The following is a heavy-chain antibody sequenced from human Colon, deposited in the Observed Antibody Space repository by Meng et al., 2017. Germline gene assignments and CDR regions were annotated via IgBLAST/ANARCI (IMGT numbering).Heavy chain of an antibody. V-gene: IGHV4-34*01. CDR2: INHSGSA. D-gene: IGHD3-10*01. CDR3: ARRGGSGNYSP. Sequence: QVQLQQWGAGLLKPSETLSLTCAVYSGSLSGYYWSWIRQPPGKELEWIGEINHSGSANYNPYLKSRVTISVDTSKKQFSLNLSSVTAADTAVYYCARRGGSGNYSPWGQGTLVTVSS. CDR1: SGSLSGYY. J-gene: IGHJ5*02.